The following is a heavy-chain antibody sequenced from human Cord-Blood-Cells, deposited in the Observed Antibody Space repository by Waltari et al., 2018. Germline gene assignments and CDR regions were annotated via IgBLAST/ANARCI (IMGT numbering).Heavy chain of an antibody. V-gene: IGHV3-7*01. D-gene: IGHD2-2*01. CDR1: GFTFSSYW. CDR2: IKQDGSEK. J-gene: IGHJ4*02. Sequence: EVQLVESGGGLVQPWGSLRLSCAASGFTFSSYWMSWVRQAPGKGLEWVANIKQDGSEKYDVDSVKGRFTISRDNAKNSLYLQMNSLRAEDTAVYYCARAHIVVVPAAIDYWGQGTLVTVSS. CDR3: ARAHIVVVPAAIDY.